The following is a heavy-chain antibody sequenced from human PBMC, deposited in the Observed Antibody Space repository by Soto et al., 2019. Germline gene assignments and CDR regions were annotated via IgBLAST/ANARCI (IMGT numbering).Heavy chain of an antibody. Sequence: QVQLQESGPGLVKPSQTLSLTCTVSGGSISRGGYYWSWIRQHPGKGLEWIGYIYYSGSTYYNPSPTGRVTIVVITSKNQFSLKLGSVSAADTAVYYCANGRPYYDILAGYDGGWFAPWGQGTLVTVSS. CDR2: IYYSGST. CDR1: GGSISRGGYY. V-gene: IGHV4-31*03. D-gene: IGHD3-9*01. J-gene: IGHJ5*02. CDR3: ANGRPYYDILAGYDGGWFAP.